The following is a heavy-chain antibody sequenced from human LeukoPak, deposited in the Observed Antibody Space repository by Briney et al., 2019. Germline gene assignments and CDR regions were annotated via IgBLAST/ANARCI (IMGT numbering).Heavy chain of an antibody. CDR2: ISYDGSNK. D-gene: IGHD2-2*01. J-gene: IGHJ4*02. CDR3: AKDDCSRTSCLFDS. Sequence: GGSLRLSCAASGFTFSSYAMHWVRQAPGKGLEWVTIISYDGSNKYYADSVKGRFTISRDNSMNTLYLQMNSLRVEDTAVYYCAKDDCSRTSCLFDSWGQGTLVTVS. CDR1: GFTFSSYA. V-gene: IGHV3-30*18.